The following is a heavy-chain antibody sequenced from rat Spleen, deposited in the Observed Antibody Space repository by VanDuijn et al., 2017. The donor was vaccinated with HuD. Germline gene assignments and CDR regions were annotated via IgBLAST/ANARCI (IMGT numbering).Heavy chain of an antibody. Sequence: EVQLVESDGGLVQPGGSLKLSCAASGFTFSDYYMAWVRQAPTKGLEWVATINYDGSRTDYRDSVKGRFTISRDDAKSTLHLQMDSLRSEDTATYYCARSVFDYWGQGVMVTVSS. J-gene: IGHJ2*01. CDR3: ARSVFDY. CDR1: GFTFSDYY. CDR2: INYDGSRT. V-gene: IGHV5-29*01.